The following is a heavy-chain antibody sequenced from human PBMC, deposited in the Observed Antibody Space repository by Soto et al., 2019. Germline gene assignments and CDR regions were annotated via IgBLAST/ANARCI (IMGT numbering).Heavy chain of an antibody. V-gene: IGHV1-46*01. CDR1: GYILSAYY. D-gene: IGHD2-21*02. CDR3: ARSYCGGDCPNNWFDP. CDR2: INPSGGTT. Sequence: ASVKVSCKASGYILSAYYMHWVRQAPGQGLEWMGIINPSGGTTNYAQNFQGRVTMTRDTSTSTVYMELSSLTSEDTAMYYCARSYCGGDCPNNWFDPWGQGTLVTVSS. J-gene: IGHJ5*02.